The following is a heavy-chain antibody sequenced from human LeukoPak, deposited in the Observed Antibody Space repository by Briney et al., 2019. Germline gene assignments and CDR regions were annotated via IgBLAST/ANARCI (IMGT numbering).Heavy chain of an antibody. Sequence: PSETLSLTCTVSGGSISSSSYYWGWIRQPPGKGLEWIGSIYYSGSTYYNPSLKSRVTISVDTSKNQFSLKLSSVTAADTAVYYCARRSPLRPEEKIWYFDLWGRGTLVTVSS. CDR2: IYYSGST. V-gene: IGHV4-39*01. CDR1: GGSISSSSYY. J-gene: IGHJ2*01. D-gene: IGHD3-16*01. CDR3: ARRSPLRPEEKIWYFDL.